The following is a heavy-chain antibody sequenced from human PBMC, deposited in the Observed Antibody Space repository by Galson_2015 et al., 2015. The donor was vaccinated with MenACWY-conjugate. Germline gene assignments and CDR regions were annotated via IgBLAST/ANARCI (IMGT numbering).Heavy chain of an antibody. CDR2: IYYSGST. V-gene: IGHV4-39*07. J-gene: IGHJ6*02. D-gene: IGHD3-16*01. CDR3: ARGGGNYYYGMDV. CDR1: GGSISSRSYY. Sequence: ETLSLTCTVSGGSISSRSYYWGWIRQPPGQGLEWIGSIYYSGSTYYNPSLKSRVTISVDTSKNQFSLKLSSVTAADPAVYYCARGGGNYYYGMDVWGQGTTVTVSS.